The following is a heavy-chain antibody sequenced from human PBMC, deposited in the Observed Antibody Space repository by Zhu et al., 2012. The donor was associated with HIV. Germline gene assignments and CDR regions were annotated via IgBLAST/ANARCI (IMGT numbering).Heavy chain of an antibody. CDR3: ARDKGPNDYGLD. CDR1: GYSISSGYY. J-gene: IGHJ4*02. CDR2: IYHSGST. Sequence: QVQLQESGPGLVKPSETLSLTCAVSGYSISSGYYWGWIRQPPGKGLEWIGSIYHSGSTYYNPSLKSRVTISVDTSKNQFSLKLSSVTAADTAVYYCARDKGPNDYGLDWGQGTLVTVSS. V-gene: IGHV4-38-2*02. D-gene: IGHD4-17*01.